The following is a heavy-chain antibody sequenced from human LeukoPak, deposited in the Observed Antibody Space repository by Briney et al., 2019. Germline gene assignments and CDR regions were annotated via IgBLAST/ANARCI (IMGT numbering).Heavy chain of an antibody. J-gene: IGHJ4*02. CDR1: GFTFSTYT. D-gene: IGHD2-2*01. CDR2: ISYDGSNT. V-gene: IGHV3-30-3*01. CDR3: AREGQPIEDY. Sequence: PGRSLRLSCAASGFTFSTYTMHWVRQAPGKGLEWVAVISYDGSNTYYADSVKGRFTISRDNAKNSLYLQMNSLRAEDTAVYYCAREGQPIEDYWGQGTLVTVSS.